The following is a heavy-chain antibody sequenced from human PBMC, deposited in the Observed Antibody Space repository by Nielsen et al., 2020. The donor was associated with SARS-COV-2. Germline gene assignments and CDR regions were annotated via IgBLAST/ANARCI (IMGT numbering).Heavy chain of an antibody. CDR3: ARAGSGSGYYGMDV. J-gene: IGHJ6*02. CDR2: ISYDGSNK. V-gene: IGHV3-33*05. Sequence: GGSLRLSCAASGFTFSSYGMHWVRQAPGKGLEWVAVISYDGSNKYYADSVKGRFTISRENAKNSLYLQMNSLRAGDTAVYYCARAGSGSGYYGMDVWGQGTTVTVSS. D-gene: IGHD3-22*01. CDR1: GFTFSSYG.